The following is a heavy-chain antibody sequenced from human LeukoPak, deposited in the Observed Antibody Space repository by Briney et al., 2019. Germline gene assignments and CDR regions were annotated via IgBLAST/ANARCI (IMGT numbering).Heavy chain of an antibody. V-gene: IGHV3-21*01. CDR2: ISSSSSYI. CDR1: GFTFSSYS. CDR3: ARDQPRLYYFDY. D-gene: IGHD2-21*02. Sequence: AGGSLRLSRAASGFTFSSYSMNWVRQAPGKGLEWVSSISSSSSYIYYADSVKGRFTISRDNAKNSLYLQMNSLRAEDTAVYYCARDQPRLYYFDYWGQGTLVTVSS. J-gene: IGHJ4*02.